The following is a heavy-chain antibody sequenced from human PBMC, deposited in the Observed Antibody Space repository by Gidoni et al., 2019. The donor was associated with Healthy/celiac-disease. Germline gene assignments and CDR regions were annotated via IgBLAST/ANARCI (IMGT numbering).Heavy chain of an antibody. V-gene: IGHV3-66*01. CDR1: GFTVSSNY. CDR3: ARGIAAAGTEWFDP. J-gene: IGHJ5*02. D-gene: IGHD6-13*01. CDR2: IYSGGST. Sequence: EVQLVESGGGLVQPGGSLRLSCAASGFTVSSNYMSWVRQAPGKGLEWVSVIYSGGSTYYADSVKGRFTISRDNSKNTLYLQMNSLRAEDTAVYYCARGIAAAGTEWFDPWGQGTLVTVSS.